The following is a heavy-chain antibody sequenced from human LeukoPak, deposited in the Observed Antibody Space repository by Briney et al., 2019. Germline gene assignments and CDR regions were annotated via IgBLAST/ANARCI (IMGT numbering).Heavy chain of an antibody. CDR1: GFIFDDYG. D-gene: IGHD2-2*01. CDR2: ISWNSGSI. V-gene: IGHV3-9*01. J-gene: IGHJ6*02. Sequence: PGRSLRLSCVASGFIFDDYGMHWVRQAPGKGLDWVAGISWNSGSIGYADSVKGRFTIYGDNTKNSLYLEMNSLRAEDTALYYCAKDGSSTGHYYGMDVWGQGTTVTVSS. CDR3: AKDGSSTGHYYGMDV.